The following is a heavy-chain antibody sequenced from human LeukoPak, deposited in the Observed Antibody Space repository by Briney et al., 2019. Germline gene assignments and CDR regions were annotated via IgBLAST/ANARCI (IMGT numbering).Heavy chain of an antibody. J-gene: IGHJ4*02. CDR3: ARVPRMGPWGAWAFDY. CDR2: FDPEDGET. D-gene: IGHD7-27*01. V-gene: IGHV1-24*01. Sequence: GASVKVSCKVSGYTLTELSMHWVRQAPGKGLEWMGGFDPEDGETIYAQKFQGRVTITRDTSASTAYMELSSLRSEDTAVYYCARVPRMGPWGAWAFDYWGQGTLVTVSS. CDR1: GYTLTELS.